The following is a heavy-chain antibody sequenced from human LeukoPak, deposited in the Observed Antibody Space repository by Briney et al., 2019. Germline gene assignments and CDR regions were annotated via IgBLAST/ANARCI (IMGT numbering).Heavy chain of an antibody. J-gene: IGHJ5*02. CDR1: GGSFSGYY. V-gene: IGHV4-34*01. Sequence: SETLSLTCAVHGGSFSGYYWSWIRQPPGKGLEWIGEINHSGSTNYNPSLKSRVTISVDTSKNQFSLKLSSVTAADTAVYYCARDLGVPAAIGRWFDPWGQGTLVTVSS. CDR3: ARDLGVPAAIGRWFDP. D-gene: IGHD2-2*01. CDR2: INHSGST.